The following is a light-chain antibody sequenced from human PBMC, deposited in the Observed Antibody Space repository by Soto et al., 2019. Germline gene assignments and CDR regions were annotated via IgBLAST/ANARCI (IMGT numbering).Light chain of an antibody. CDR3: SSYTSSSTSYV. CDR2: DVS. CDR1: SSDVGGYNY. V-gene: IGLV2-14*01. Sequence: QSALTQPASVSGSPGQSITISCTGISSDVGGYNYVSWYQQHPGKAPKLVIYDVSNRPSGVSNRFSGSKSGNTASLTISGLQAEDEADYYCSSYTSSSTSYVFGTGTKVTVL. J-gene: IGLJ1*01.